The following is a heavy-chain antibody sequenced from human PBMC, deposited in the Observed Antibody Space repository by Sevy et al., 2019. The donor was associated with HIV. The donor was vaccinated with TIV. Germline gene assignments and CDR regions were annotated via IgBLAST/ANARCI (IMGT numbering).Heavy chain of an antibody. V-gene: IGHV3-11*01. CDR3: VGRRYSYTYSWAYHFDY. J-gene: IGHJ4*02. CDR1: GLTFSDYY. CDR2: ISSSGTTL. D-gene: IGHD5-18*01. Sequence: GGSLRLSCAASGLTFSDYYMSWIRQAPGKGLEWLSYISSSGTTLYSADSVKRRFAISRDNAKNSLYLQMNSLRAEDTSLYCCVGRRYSYTYSWAYHFDYWGQGALVTVSS.